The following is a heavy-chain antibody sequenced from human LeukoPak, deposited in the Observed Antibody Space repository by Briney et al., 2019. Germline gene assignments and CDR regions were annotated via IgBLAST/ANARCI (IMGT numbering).Heavy chain of an antibody. Sequence: GGSLRLSCAASGFTFDDYGMSWVRQAPGKGLEWVSGINWNGGSTGYADSVKGRFTISRDNSKNTLYLQMNSLRADDTAVYYCAKSHHVTAIDYWGQGTLVTVSS. CDR2: INWNGGST. D-gene: IGHD2-21*02. V-gene: IGHV3-20*04. J-gene: IGHJ4*02. CDR1: GFTFDDYG. CDR3: AKSHHVTAIDY.